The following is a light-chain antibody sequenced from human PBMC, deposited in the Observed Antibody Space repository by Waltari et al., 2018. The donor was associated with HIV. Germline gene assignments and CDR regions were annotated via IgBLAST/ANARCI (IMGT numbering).Light chain of an antibody. CDR1: GLRNSY. Sequence: SSELTQDPTVSVALGQTVTITCPGDGLRNSYGTLYPQRPGQTPIVVIYGQNNRPSGIPDRFSGSSSGDATSLTITGAQAEDEADYHCNSRDSSGNHVIFGGGTKLTVL. CDR2: GQN. J-gene: IGLJ2*01. V-gene: IGLV3-19*01. CDR3: NSRDSSGNHVI.